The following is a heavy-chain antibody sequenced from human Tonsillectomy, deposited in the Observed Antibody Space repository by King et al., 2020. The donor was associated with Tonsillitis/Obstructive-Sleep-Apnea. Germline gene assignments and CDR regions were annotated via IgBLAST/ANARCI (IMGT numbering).Heavy chain of an antibody. CDR1: GGSFSYYY. V-gene: IGHV4-34*01. Sequence: VQLPQWGAGLFKPSETLSLTCAVYGGSFSYYYWSWIRQPPGKGLEWIGEINHSGSTNYNPSLKSRVTMSVDTSKNQFSLTLSSVTAADTAVYYCARRHSVTVVPFDYWGQGTLVTVSS. CDR2: INHSGST. CDR3: ARRHSVTVVPFDY. D-gene: IGHD1-20*01. J-gene: IGHJ4*02.